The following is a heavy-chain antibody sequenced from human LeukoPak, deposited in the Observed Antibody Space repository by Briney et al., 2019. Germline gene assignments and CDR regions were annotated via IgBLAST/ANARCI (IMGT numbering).Heavy chain of an antibody. V-gene: IGHV4-39*02. J-gene: IGHJ4*02. CDR2: IYYGGST. D-gene: IGHD3-22*01. CDR1: GGSISSSSYY. CDR3: ARLDYDSSGYYFFEY. Sequence: SETLSLTCTVSGGSISSSSYYWGWIRQPPGKGLEWIGSIYYGGSTYYNPSLKSRVAISVDTSKNHLSLKLSSVTAADTAVYYCARLDYDSSGYYFFEYWGRGTLVTVSS.